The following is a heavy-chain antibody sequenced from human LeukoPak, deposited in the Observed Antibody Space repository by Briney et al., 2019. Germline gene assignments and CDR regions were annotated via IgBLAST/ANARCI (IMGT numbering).Heavy chain of an antibody. D-gene: IGHD5-24*01. CDR1: GGTFSSYA. J-gene: IGHJ5*02. Sequence: GASVKVSCKASGGTFSSYAISWVRQAPGQGLEWMGGIIPIFGTANYAQKFQGRVTITADESTSTAYMELSSLRSEDTAVYYCARDPGSNYDLGYNWFDPRGQGTLVTVSS. V-gene: IGHV1-69*13. CDR3: ARDPGSNYDLGYNWFDP. CDR2: IIPIFGTA.